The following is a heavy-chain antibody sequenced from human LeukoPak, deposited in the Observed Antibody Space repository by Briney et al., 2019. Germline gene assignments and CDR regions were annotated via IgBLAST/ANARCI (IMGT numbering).Heavy chain of an antibody. D-gene: IGHD3-10*01. CDR3: ARPRGSYYYDAFDI. V-gene: IGHV3-74*01. Sequence: RPGGSLRLSCAASGFTFSGYWIHWVRQAPGKGLVWVSRINSDGSSTSYADSVKGRFTISRDNAKNTLYLQMNSLRAEDTAVYYCARPRGSYYYDAFDIWGQGTMVTVSS. J-gene: IGHJ3*02. CDR2: INSDGSST. CDR1: GFTFSGYW.